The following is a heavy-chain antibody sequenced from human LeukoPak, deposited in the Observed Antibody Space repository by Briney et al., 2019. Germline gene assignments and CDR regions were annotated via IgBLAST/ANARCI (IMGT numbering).Heavy chain of an antibody. CDR1: GFTFSTYW. CDR2: ISSSSSYI. CDR3: ARAALSPDPPMDV. Sequence: GGSLKLSCAASGFTFSTYWMSWVRQAPGKGLEWVSSISSSSSYIYYADSVKGRFTISRDNAKNSLYLQMNSLRAEDTAVYYCARAALSPDPPMDVWGQGTTVTVSS. V-gene: IGHV3-21*01. D-gene: IGHD2-15*01. J-gene: IGHJ6*02.